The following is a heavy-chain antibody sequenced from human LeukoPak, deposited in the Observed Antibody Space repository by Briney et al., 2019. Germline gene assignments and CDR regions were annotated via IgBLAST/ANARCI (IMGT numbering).Heavy chain of an antibody. CDR3: ARRGYSSDWYDY. Sequence: SETLSLTCAVYGGSFSGYYWSWIRQPPGKGLEWIGEINHSGSTNYNPSLKSRVTISVDTSKNQFSLKLSSVTAADTAVYYCARRGYSSDWYDYWGQGTLVTVSS. CDR1: GGSFSGYY. J-gene: IGHJ4*02. D-gene: IGHD6-19*01. V-gene: IGHV4-34*01. CDR2: INHSGST.